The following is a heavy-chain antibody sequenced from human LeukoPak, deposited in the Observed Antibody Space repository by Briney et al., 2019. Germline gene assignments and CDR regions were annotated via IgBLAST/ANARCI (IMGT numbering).Heavy chain of an antibody. J-gene: IGHJ5*02. CDR2: IIPILGIA. CDR1: GGTFSSYA. Sequence: SVKASCKASGGTFSSYAISWVRQAPGQGLEWMGRIIPILGIANYAQKFQGRVTITADKSTSTAYMELSSLRSEDTAVYYCARLYGVFDPWGQGTLVTVSS. CDR3: ARLYGVFDP. V-gene: IGHV1-69*04. D-gene: IGHD3-10*02.